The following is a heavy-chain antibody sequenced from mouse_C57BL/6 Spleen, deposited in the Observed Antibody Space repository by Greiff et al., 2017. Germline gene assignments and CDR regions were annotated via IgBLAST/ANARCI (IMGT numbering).Heavy chain of an antibody. Sequence: EVQLQESGPGLVKPSQSLSLSCSVTGYSITSGYYWHWIRQFPGNKLEWLGYISYDGSNNYNPSLKNRISITRDTSKNPFFLQLNSVTTEDTATYDCARGGGPPFDYWGQGTTLAVSS. CDR3: ARGGGPPFDY. CDR2: ISYDGSN. CDR1: GYSITSGYY. V-gene: IGHV3-6*01. J-gene: IGHJ2*01.